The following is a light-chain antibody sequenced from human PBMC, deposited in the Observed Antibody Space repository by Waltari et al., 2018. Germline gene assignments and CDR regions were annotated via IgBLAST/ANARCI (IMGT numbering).Light chain of an antibody. Sequence: EIVMTQSPATLSVSPGERATLSCRASQSVSSNLAWYQQKPGQAPRLLNSGASTRATGVPARFSGSGSGTEFTLTISNLQSEDFAVYYCQQYNKWPPYTFGQGTKLEIK. J-gene: IGKJ2*01. CDR1: QSVSSN. CDR3: QQYNKWPPYT. CDR2: GAS. V-gene: IGKV3-15*01.